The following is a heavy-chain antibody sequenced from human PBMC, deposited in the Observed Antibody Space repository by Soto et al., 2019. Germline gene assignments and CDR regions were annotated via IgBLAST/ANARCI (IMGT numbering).Heavy chain of an antibody. J-gene: IGHJ5*02. CDR3: SRDLQPKAPRSFPDWFDP. CDR2: ISYGGSNK. CDR1: GFTFSNYG. Sequence: QPGGSLRLSCAASGFTFSNYGMHWVRQAPGEGLDWVAVISYGGSNKYYADSVKGRFTISRDNSKNTLYLQMNSLRSEDTAVYYCSRDLQPKAPRSFPDWFDPWGQGTLFTVSS. V-gene: IGHV3-30*03. D-gene: IGHD6-6*01.